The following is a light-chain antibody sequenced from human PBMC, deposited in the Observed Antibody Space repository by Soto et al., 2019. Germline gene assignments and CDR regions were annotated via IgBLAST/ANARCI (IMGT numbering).Light chain of an antibody. CDR2: ATS. CDR3: QQYGNSPRYS. V-gene: IGKV3-20*01. J-gene: IGKJ2*03. CDR1: RSVASIY. Sequence: EIVLTQSPGTLALSPGESVTLSCRASRSVASIYLAWYQQKPDQAPRLVIYATSSRATGIPDRFSGSGSGTDFTLTISRLEPEDFAVYYCQQYGNSPRYSFGQGTRLEIK.